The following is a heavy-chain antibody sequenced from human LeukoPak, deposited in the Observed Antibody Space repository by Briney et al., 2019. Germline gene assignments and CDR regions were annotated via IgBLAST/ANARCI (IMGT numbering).Heavy chain of an antibody. Sequence: ASVKVSCKASGYTFTSYDINWVRQATGQGLEWMGWMNPNSGNTGYAQKFQGRVTMTRNTSISTAYMELSSLRSEDTAVYYCARDGGYYYDSSGPNGAGAFDIWGQGTMVTVSS. D-gene: IGHD3-22*01. J-gene: IGHJ3*02. CDR1: GYTFTSYD. CDR2: MNPNSGNT. V-gene: IGHV1-8*01. CDR3: ARDGGYYYDSSGPNGAGAFDI.